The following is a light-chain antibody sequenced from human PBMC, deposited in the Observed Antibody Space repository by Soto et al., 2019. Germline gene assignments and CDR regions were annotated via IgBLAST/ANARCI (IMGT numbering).Light chain of an antibody. CDR2: DNT. V-gene: IGLV1-40*01. Sequence: QPVLTQPPSVPGAPGLRVTISCTGSSSNIGAGYGVNWYQQLPGTAPKLLIYDNTNRPSGVPDRFSGYRSGSSASLPITGIQAEDEAGYDCQSYDSRLSMVFGGGTKPTVL. J-gene: IGLJ2*01. CDR3: QSYDSRLSMV. CDR1: SSNIGAGYG.